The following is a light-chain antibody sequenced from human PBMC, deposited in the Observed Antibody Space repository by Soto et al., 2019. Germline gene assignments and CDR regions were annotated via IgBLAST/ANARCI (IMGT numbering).Light chain of an antibody. Sequence: QSVLTQPPSASATPGQGVTISWSGSSSNIGTNTVTWYQQLPGTAPKLLIYTDNFRSSGVPERFAGSKSGTSASLAISGLQSADEAAYYCAAWDDSIKAYVFGTGTKGTVL. CDR2: TDN. CDR3: AAWDDSIKAYV. CDR1: SSNIGTNT. J-gene: IGLJ1*01. V-gene: IGLV1-44*01.